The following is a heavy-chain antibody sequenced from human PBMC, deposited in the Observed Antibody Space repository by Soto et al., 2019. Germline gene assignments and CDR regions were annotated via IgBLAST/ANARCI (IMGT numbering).Heavy chain of an antibody. CDR1: GFTFSNYW. V-gene: IGHV3-74*01. CDR2: INSDETIT. J-gene: IGHJ4*02. Sequence: VQLVASGGGLVQPGGSLRLSCAASGFTFSNYWMHWVRQSPGKGLVWVSRINSDETITSYADSVKGRFTISRDNAKNTVYLQMSSLRVEDTALYYCVCFECGRTAVVTAMEANGYWGQGTLVTVSS. D-gene: IGHD2-21*02. CDR3: VCFECGRTAVVTAMEANGY.